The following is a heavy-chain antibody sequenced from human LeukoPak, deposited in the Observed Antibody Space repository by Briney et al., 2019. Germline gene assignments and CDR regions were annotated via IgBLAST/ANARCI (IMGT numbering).Heavy chain of an antibody. D-gene: IGHD2-15*01. CDR2: IYNGGNT. CDR1: GFTVSNKY. CDR3: ARGGASELYYFDY. Sequence: GGSLRLSCAASGFTVSNKYMSWVRQAPGKGLECVSVIYNGGNTYDADSVKGRFTISRDNSKNTLYLQMNSLRAEDTAIYYCARGGASELYYFDYWGQGTLVTVSS. J-gene: IGHJ4*02. V-gene: IGHV3-53*01.